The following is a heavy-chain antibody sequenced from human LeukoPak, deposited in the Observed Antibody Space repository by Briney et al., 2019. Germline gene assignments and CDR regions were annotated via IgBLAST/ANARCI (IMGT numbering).Heavy chain of an antibody. CDR1: GFTFDDYA. CDR2: ISSSSSYI. Sequence: GGSLRLSCAASGFTFDDYAMHWVRQAPGKGLEWVSSISSSSSYIYYADSVKGRFTISRDNAKNSLYLQMNSLRAEDTAVYYCARDPSIVYHYYYGMDVWGQGTTVTVSS. D-gene: IGHD3-16*02. CDR3: ARDPSIVYHYYYGMDV. J-gene: IGHJ6*02. V-gene: IGHV3-21*01.